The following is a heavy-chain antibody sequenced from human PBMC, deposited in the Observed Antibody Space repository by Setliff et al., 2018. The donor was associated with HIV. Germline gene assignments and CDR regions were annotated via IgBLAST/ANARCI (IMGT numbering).Heavy chain of an antibody. V-gene: IGHV1-24*01. CDR1: GYTLTELS. CDR2: FDPQYDKT. J-gene: IGHJ3*02. CDR3: ATRAYDSRGYLRSRVSGAAFDI. D-gene: IGHD3-22*01. Sequence: ASVKVSCKVSGYTLTELSIHWTRQAPGKGLEWMGGFDPQYDKTFYAQKFQGRVTMSEDTSTDTAYMELSSRRSEDTAVYYCATRAYDSRGYLRSRVSGAAFDIWGQGTMVTVSS.